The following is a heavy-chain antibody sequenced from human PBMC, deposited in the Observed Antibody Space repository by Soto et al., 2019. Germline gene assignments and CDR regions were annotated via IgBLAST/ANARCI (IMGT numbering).Heavy chain of an antibody. D-gene: IGHD6-19*01. Sequence: SVKVSCKASGGTFSSYAISCVRQAPGQGLEWMGGIIPIFGTANYAQKFQGRVTITADKSTSTAYMELSSLRSEDTAVYYCARGFSSWSIAVAAYYYGMDVWGQGTTVTVSS. CDR3: ARGFSSWSIAVAAYYYGMDV. V-gene: IGHV1-69*06. CDR2: IIPIFGTA. CDR1: GGTFSSYA. J-gene: IGHJ6*02.